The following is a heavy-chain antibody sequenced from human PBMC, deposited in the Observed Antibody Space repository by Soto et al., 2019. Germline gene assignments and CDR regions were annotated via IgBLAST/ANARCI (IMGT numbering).Heavy chain of an antibody. Sequence: PGGSLRLSCAASGFAFNRYTMHWVRQAPGKGLEWVALISSDGNTKYYADSVKGRFTISRDSSKNTLYLHMNSLRSEDTAVYYCARATSGDYEYYFDYWGQGTLVTVSS. J-gene: IGHJ4*02. CDR3: ARATSGDYEYYFDY. V-gene: IGHV3-30-3*01. CDR1: GFAFNRYT. CDR2: ISSDGNTK. D-gene: IGHD4-17*01.